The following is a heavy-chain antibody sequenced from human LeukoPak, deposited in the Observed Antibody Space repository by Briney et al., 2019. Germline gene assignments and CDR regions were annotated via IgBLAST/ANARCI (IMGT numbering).Heavy chain of an antibody. J-gene: IGHJ4*02. CDR1: GGSISTTNW. Sequence: PSGTLSLTCGVSGGSISTTNWWTWVRQPPGEGLECIGEVHLSGRTHYNPSLESRVTMSVDMSENHISLRLTSVTAADTAVYYCAREGGPYRPLDYSGQGTLVTVSS. CDR3: AREGGPYRPLDY. CDR2: VHLSGRT. V-gene: IGHV4-4*02.